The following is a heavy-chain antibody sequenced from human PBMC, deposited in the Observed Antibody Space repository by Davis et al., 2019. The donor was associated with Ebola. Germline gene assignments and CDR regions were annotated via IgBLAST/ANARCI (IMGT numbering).Heavy chain of an antibody. J-gene: IGHJ4*02. D-gene: IGHD3-3*01. V-gene: IGHV3-23*01. CDR2: ISGSGGST. CDR1: GFTLSSYA. CDR3: AKVSVAIFGVVPPFDC. Sequence: PGGSLRLSCAASGFTLSSYAISWVRQAPGKGLEWVSAISGSGGSTYYADSVKGRFTISRDNSKNTLYLQMNSLRAEDTAVYYCAKVSVAIFGVVPPFDCWGQGTLVTVSS.